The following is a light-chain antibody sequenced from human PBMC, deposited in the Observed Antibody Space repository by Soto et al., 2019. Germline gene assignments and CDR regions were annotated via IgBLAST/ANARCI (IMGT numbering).Light chain of an antibody. CDR2: AAS. V-gene: IGKV1-39*01. J-gene: IGKJ4*01. Sequence: DIQMTQSPSSLSASVGDRVTITCRASQSISSYLNWYQQKPGKAPKLLIYAASSLQSGVRSRFSGSGSGTDCTLTSSGLQPDDFATYYCQQSYRTPLTFGGGTKVEIK. CDR1: QSISSY. CDR3: QQSYRTPLT.